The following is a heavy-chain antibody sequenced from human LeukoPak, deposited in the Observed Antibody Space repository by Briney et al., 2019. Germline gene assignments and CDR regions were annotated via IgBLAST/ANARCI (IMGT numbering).Heavy chain of an antibody. CDR1: GYTFTSYG. J-gene: IGHJ4*02. D-gene: IGHD3-10*01. CDR3: ARVSHQLLWFGGSAKNFDY. V-gene: IGHV1-18*01. CDR2: ISAYNGNT. Sequence: GASVKVSCKASGYTFTSYGISWVRQAPGQGLEWMGWISAYNGNTNYAQKLQGRVTMTTDTSTSTAYMELRSLRSDDTAVYYCARVSHQLLWFGGSAKNFDYWGQGTLVTVSS.